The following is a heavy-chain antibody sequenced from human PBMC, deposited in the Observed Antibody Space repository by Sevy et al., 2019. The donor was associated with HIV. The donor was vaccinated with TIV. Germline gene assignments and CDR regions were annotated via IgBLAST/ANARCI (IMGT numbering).Heavy chain of an antibody. D-gene: IGHD2-2*02. Sequence: GGSLRLSCAASGFNLSNAWMSWVRQAPGKGLEWVGRIKSKTDGGTTDYAAPVKGRFTISRDDSKNTLYLQMNSLKTEDTAVYYCTTETTDIVVVPAAIWFDYWGQGSLVTVSS. CDR1: GFNLSNAW. J-gene: IGHJ4*02. CDR3: TTETTDIVVVPAAIWFDY. CDR2: IKSKTDGGTT. V-gene: IGHV3-15*01.